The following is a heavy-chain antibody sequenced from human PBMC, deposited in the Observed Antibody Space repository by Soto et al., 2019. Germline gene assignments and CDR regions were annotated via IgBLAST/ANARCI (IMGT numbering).Heavy chain of an antibody. CDR2: IYSGGST. V-gene: IGHV3-53*01. CDR3: ARNSRGYTYGSDY. J-gene: IGHJ4*02. Sequence: EVQLVESGGGLIQPGGSLRLSCAASGFSVSSNYMNWVRQAPGKGLEWDSVIYSGGSTKYADSVKGRFTITRDKSKNTLDLQMNSLRAEDTAVYYCARNSRGYTYGSDYWGQGTLVTVSS. CDR1: GFSVSSNY. D-gene: IGHD5-18*01.